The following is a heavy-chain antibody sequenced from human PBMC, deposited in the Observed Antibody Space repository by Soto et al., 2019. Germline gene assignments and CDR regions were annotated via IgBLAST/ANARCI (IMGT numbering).Heavy chain of an antibody. D-gene: IGHD6-13*01. CDR1: GYTHTEIS. J-gene: IGHJ4*02. Sequence: TSVKVTCKDSGYTHTEISRHWVRQAPGKGLEWMGGFDPEDGETIYAQKFQGRVTMTRDTSTSTVYMELSSLRSEDTAVYYCARGSLRYSSSWYPDYWGQGTLVTVSS. CDR3: ARGSLRYSSSWYPDY. CDR2: FDPEDGET. V-gene: IGHV1-24*01.